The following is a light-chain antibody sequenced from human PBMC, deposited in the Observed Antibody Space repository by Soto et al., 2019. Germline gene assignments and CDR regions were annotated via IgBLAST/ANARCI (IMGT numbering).Light chain of an antibody. CDR2: DVT. CDR1: SSDVGASNY. J-gene: IGLJ1*01. CDR3: SSYRSSSTFYSTFYV. V-gene: IGLV2-14*01. Sequence: QSSLTQPASVSGSPGQSITIFCTGTSSDVGASNYVSWYQQHPGTAPKLIIYDVTNRPSGVSRRFSGSKSGNTASLTISGLQAEDEADYYCSSYRSSSTFYSTFYVFGTGTKVTVL.